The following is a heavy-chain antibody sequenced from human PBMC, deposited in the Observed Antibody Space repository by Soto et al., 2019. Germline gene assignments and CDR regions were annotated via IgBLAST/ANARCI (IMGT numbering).Heavy chain of an antibody. CDR2: ISGSGGST. CDR1: GFTFSSYA. CDR3: APSLIDYSNYVPPHYFDY. V-gene: IGHV3-23*01. D-gene: IGHD4-4*01. Sequence: GGSLRLSCAASGFTFSSYAMSWVRQAPGKGLEWVSAISGSGGSTYYADSVKGRFTISRDNSKNTLYLQMNSLRAEDTAVYYCAPSLIDYSNYVPPHYFDYWGQGTLVTVSS. J-gene: IGHJ4*02.